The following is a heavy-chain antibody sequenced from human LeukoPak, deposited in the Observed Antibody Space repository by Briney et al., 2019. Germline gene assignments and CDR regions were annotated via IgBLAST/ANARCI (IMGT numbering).Heavy chain of an antibody. D-gene: IGHD3-10*01. V-gene: IGHV4-34*01. J-gene: IGHJ4*02. CDR3: AGVTNFDY. CDR2: INHSGST. Sequence: EASETLSLTCAVYGGSFSGYYWSWIRQPPGKGLEWIGEINHSGSTNYNPSLKSRVTISVDTSKNQFSLKLSSVTAADTAVYYCAGVTNFDYWGQGTLVTVSS. CDR1: GGSFSGYY.